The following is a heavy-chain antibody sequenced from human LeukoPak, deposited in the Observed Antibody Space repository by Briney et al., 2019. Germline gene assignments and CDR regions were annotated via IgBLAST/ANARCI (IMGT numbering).Heavy chain of an antibody. CDR1: GFTFSIHA. Sequence: GGSLRLSCAGSGFTFSIHAMSWVRQAPGKGLEWVSTIGGGDTYYADSVKGRFTISRDDSRSTVHLQMNSLRAEDTAVYYCAREGAVLLWFGVPLDYWGQGTLVTVSS. D-gene: IGHD3-10*01. J-gene: IGHJ4*02. CDR2: IGGGDT. V-gene: IGHV3-23*01. CDR3: AREGAVLLWFGVPLDY.